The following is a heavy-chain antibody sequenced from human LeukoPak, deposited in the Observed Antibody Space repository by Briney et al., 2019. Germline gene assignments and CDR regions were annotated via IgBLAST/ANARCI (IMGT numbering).Heavy chain of an antibody. Sequence: GGSLRLSCAASGFTISSYAMSWVRQAPGKGLEWVSAISGSGGSTYYADSVKGRSTISRDNSKNTLYLQMNSLRAEDTAVYYCAVNSPGYSSRSDYWGQGTLVTVSS. V-gene: IGHV3-23*01. CDR1: GFTISSYA. D-gene: IGHD6-13*01. CDR3: AVNSPGYSSRSDY. J-gene: IGHJ4*02. CDR2: ISGSGGST.